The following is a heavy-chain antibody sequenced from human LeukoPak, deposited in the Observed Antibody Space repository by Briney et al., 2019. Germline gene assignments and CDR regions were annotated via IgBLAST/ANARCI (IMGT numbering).Heavy chain of an antibody. J-gene: IGHJ4*02. CDR3: ARESRATGYNLFDD. V-gene: IGHV3-11*06. CDR2: TSSGSSST. CDR1: GFTFSDYY. D-gene: IGHD1-26*01. Sequence: PGGSLRLSCAASGFTFSDYYMSWIRQAPGKGLEWVSYTSSGSSSTNYADSVKGRFTISRDNAKNSLYLQVNSLRAEDTAVYYCARESRATGYNLFDDWGQGTLVTVSS.